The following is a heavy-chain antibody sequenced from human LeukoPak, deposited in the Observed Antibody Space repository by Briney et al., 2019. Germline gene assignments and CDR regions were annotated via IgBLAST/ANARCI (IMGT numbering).Heavy chain of an antibody. CDR2: ISYDGSNK. J-gene: IGHJ4*02. Sequence: GRCLRLSCAASGFTFSSYAMHWVRQAPGKGLEWVAVISYDGSNKYYADSVKGRFTISRDNSKNTLYLQMNSLRAEDTAVYYCARGVAVYWGQGTLVTVSS. D-gene: IGHD6-19*01. CDR1: GFTFSSYA. V-gene: IGHV3-30*04. CDR3: ARGVAVY.